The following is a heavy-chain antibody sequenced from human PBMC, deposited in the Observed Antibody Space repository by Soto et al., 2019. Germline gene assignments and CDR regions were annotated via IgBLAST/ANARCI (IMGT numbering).Heavy chain of an antibody. CDR3: ASHSGSSPEGRYYYGMDV. V-gene: IGHV1-69*12. Sequence: QVQLVQSGAEVKKPGSSVKVSCKASGGTFSSYAIRWVRQAPGQGLEWMGVIIPIFGTADYAQKFQGRVTITADESTSTAKMELSSMRSEDTAVYYCASHSGSSPEGRYYYGMDVWGQGTTVTVSS. CDR2: IIPIFGTA. D-gene: IGHD1-26*01. CDR1: GGTFSSYA. J-gene: IGHJ6*02.